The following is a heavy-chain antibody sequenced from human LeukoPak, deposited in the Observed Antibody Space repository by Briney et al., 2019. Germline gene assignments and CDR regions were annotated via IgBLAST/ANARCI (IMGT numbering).Heavy chain of an antibody. CDR1: GFSFDDYA. CDR2: ISWNSGYI. V-gene: IGHV3-9*01. Sequence: PGRSLRLSCEASGFSFDDYAMHWVRQALGKGLEWLSIISWNSGYIGYADSVKGRFTISRDNAKNSLYLQMNSLRAEDTAFYYCAKVRGTYSSGYFFDYWGQGALVTVSS. CDR3: AKVRGTYSSGYFFDY. D-gene: IGHD6-19*01. J-gene: IGHJ4*02.